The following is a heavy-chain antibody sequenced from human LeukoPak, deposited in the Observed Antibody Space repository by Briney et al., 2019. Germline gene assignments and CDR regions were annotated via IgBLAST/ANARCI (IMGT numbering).Heavy chain of an antibody. CDR2: IYYSGST. CDR1: GGSISSYY. Sequence: PSETLSLTCTVSGGSISSYYWSWIRQPPGKGLEWIGYIYYSGSTNYNPSLKSRVTISVDTSKNQFSLKLSSVTAADTAVYYCAKLGYDILTGYYSRWFDPWGQGTLVTVSS. CDR3: AKLGYDILTGYYSRWFDP. V-gene: IGHV4-59*01. J-gene: IGHJ5*02. D-gene: IGHD3-9*01.